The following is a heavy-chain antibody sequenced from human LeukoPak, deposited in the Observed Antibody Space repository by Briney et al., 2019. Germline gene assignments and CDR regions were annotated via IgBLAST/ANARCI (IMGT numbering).Heavy chain of an antibody. J-gene: IGHJ5*02. CDR1: GGTFSSYA. Sequence: GASVKVSCKASGGTFSSYAISGVRQARGQGREGRGRIIPSLGTANYARRFQGRVTITTDESTTTAYMELSSLRSEDTAVYYCARDVVAATGRVNWFDPWGQGTLVTVSS. D-gene: IGHD2-15*01. CDR3: ARDVVAATGRVNWFDP. V-gene: IGHV1-69*05. CDR2: IIPSLGTA.